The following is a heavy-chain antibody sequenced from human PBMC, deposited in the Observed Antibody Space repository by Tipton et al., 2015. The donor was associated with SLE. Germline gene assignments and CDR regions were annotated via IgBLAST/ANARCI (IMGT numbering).Heavy chain of an antibody. CDR2: ISSSSSYI. Sequence: SLRLSCAASGFTFSSYSMNWVRQAPGKGLEWVSSISSSSSYIYYADSVKGRFTISRDNAKNSLYLQMNSLRAEDTAVYYCARSGIMVQGVITYWGQGTLVTVSS. V-gene: IGHV3-21*01. J-gene: IGHJ4*02. CDR3: ARSGIMVQGVITY. CDR1: GFTFSSYS. D-gene: IGHD3-10*01.